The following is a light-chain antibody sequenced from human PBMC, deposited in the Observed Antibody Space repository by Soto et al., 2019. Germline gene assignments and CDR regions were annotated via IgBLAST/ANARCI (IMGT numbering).Light chain of an antibody. CDR2: GNF. V-gene: IGLV1-40*01. J-gene: IGLJ1*01. Sequence: QSVLAQPPSVSGAPGERVTICFTGSSSNIVAGYDVHWYQELPGTAPKPPSYGNFDRPSGVPDRFSGSKSGTSASLAITGLQADDEADYDCQSSDSTMSGAVFGTGTKGTVL. CDR1: SSNIVAGYD. CDR3: QSSDSTMSGAV.